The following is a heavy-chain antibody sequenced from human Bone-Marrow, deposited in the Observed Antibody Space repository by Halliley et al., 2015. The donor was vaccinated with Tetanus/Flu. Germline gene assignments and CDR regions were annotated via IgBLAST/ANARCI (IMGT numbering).Heavy chain of an antibody. D-gene: IGHD3-10*01. V-gene: IGHV3-21*01. Sequence: SGGSYYHADSLKGRFTISRDNAKNSLSLQMNSLGAADPAVYYCAREGGSIMSDSPYSALDVWGQGTTVTASS. CDR2: SGGSY. J-gene: IGHJ6*02. CDR3: AREGGSIMSDSPYSALDV.